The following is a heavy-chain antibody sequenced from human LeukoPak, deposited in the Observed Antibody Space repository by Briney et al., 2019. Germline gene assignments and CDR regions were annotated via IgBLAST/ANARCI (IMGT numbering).Heavy chain of an antibody. J-gene: IGHJ2*01. CDR2: IHQAGDT. V-gene: IGHV4-34*01. Sequence: PSETLSLTCGVEGGSFTASYWSWMPQSPGKGLECSGEIHQAGDTNYNPCLKSRVTISLDIYKTQFAQNLKSVTAAETAVYYCAIVTGGGNVAYWSFYPWGRGNLVTVSS. CDR3: AIVTGGGNVAYWSFYP. CDR1: GGSFTASY. D-gene: IGHD2-15*01.